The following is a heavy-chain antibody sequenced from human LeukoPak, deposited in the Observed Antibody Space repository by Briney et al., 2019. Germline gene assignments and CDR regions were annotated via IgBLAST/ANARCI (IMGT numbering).Heavy chain of an antibody. V-gene: IGHV4/OR15-8*01. CDR2: ISHSGSP. J-gene: IGHJ5*02. CDR3: VRLGCSNLDPPHL. D-gene: IGHD2-2*01. CDR1: GGFIINGKW. Sequence: ASETLSLTCGVSGGFIINGKWWSWVRQPPGKGLEWIGEISHSGSPNYNPSLKGRLTISVDTAKNQFSLKLSSVTAADTAVYYCVRLGCSNLDPPHLWGRGTLVTVSS.